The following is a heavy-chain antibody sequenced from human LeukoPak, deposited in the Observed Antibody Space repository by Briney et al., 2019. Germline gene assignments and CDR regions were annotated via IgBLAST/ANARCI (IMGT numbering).Heavy chain of an antibody. CDR3: AARNPLEVIVDY. CDR2: IYYSGST. D-gene: IGHD3-22*01. V-gene: IGHV4-31*03. CDR1: GGSISSGGYY. J-gene: IGHJ4*02. Sequence: SETLSLTCTVSGGSISSGGYYWRWIRQHPGKGLEWIGYIYYSGSTYYNPSLKSRVTISVDTSKNQFSLKLSSVTAAGTAVYYCAARNPLEVIVDYWGQGTLVTVSS.